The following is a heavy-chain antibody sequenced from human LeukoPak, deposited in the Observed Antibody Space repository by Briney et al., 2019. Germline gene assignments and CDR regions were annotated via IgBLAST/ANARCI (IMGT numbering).Heavy chain of an antibody. J-gene: IGHJ5*02. V-gene: IGHV1-69*04. CDR2: IIPILGIA. D-gene: IGHD6-19*01. CDR3: ARGRGSSGWYLNTPFDP. Sequence: GASVKVSCNASGGTFSSYAISWVRQAPGQGLEWMGRIIPILGIANYAQKFQGRVTITADKSTSTAYMELSSLRSEDTAVYYCARGRGSSGWYLNTPFDPWGQGTLVTVSS. CDR1: GGTFSSYA.